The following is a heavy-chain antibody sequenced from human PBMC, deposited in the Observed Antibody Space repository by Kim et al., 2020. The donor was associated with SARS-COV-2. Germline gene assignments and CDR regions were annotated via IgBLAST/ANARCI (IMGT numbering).Heavy chain of an antibody. Sequence: SETLSLTCTVSGGSISSSSYYWGWIRQPPGKGLEWIGSIYYSGSTYYNPSLKSRVTISVYTSKNQFSLKLSSVTAADTAVYYCARLSGQLAPRGWGQGTLVTVSS. CDR3: ARLSGQLAPRG. CDR2: IYYSGST. V-gene: IGHV4-39*01. J-gene: IGHJ4*02. D-gene: IGHD6-6*01. CDR1: GGSISSSSYY.